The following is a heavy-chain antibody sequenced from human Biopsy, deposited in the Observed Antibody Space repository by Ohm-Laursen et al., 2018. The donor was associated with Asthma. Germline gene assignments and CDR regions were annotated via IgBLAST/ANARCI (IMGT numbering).Heavy chain of an antibody. CDR3: ASDFPKDYVRYNFQF. V-gene: IGHV1-24*01. Sequence: ASVKVSCKISGYSLTDLSMHWVRQAPGQGLEWMGGHDHEEGGTVNAWRFQGRVTMTEDTSTDAAYMELSSLSSDDTAVYYCASDFPKDYVRYNFQFWGQGTLVTVSS. D-gene: IGHD4-17*01. CDR1: GYSLTDLS. CDR2: HDHEEGGT. J-gene: IGHJ4*02.